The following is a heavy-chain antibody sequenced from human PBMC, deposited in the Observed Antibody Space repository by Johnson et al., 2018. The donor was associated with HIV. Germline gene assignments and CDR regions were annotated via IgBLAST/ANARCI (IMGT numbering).Heavy chain of an antibody. CDR2: ISWNSGSL. V-gene: IGHV3-9*01. D-gene: IGHD1/OR15-1a*01. CDR3: VKGATRYRIDGNKVDGAFEI. Sequence: VQLVESGGGLVQPGRSLRLSCVASGITFDDYAMHWVRQAPGKGLEWVSGISWNSGSLDYEDAVKGRFTISRDNAKNSLYLRMNSLRAEDTAMYYCVKGATRYRIDGNKVDGAFEIWGQGTMVTVSS. J-gene: IGHJ3*02. CDR1: GITFDDYA.